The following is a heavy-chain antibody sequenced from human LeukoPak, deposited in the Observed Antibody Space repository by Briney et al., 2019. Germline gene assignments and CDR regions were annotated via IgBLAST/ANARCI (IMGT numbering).Heavy chain of an antibody. CDR3: ARSFTYYYDSSGDFFDY. Sequence: SETLSLTCTVSGGTISSYYWNWIRQPPGKGLEWIGYIHDSGSTKYNPSLKSRVAISVDTSKNQFSLKLSSVTAADTAVYYCARSFTYYYDSSGDFFDYWGQGTLVTVSS. V-gene: IGHV4-59*01. CDR2: IHDSGST. J-gene: IGHJ4*02. D-gene: IGHD3-22*01. CDR1: GGTISSYY.